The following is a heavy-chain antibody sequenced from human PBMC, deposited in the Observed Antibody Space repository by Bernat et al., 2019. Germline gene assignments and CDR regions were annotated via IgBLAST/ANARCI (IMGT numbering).Heavy chain of an antibody. D-gene: IGHD2-2*01. CDR1: GFTFSSYA. CDR3: ARGGGRYCISTSCYGIDDYYGMDV. J-gene: IGHJ6*02. Sequence: QVQLVESGGGVVQPGRSLRLSCAASGFTFSSYAMHWVRQAPGKGLEWVAVISYDGSNKYYADTVKGRFTISRDNSKNTLYRQMNSLRAEDTAVYYCARGGGRYCISTSCYGIDDYYGMDVWGQGTTVTVSS. CDR2: ISYDGSNK. V-gene: IGHV3-30-3*01.